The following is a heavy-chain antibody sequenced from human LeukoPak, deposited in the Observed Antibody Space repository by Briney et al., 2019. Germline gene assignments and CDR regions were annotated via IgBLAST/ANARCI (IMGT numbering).Heavy chain of an antibody. D-gene: IGHD6-13*01. CDR3: ARDGSSWYEDPYYFDY. V-gene: IGHV3-21*01. CDR2: ISSSSSYI. CDR1: GFTFSSYS. Sequence: GGSLRLSCAASGFTFSSYSMNWVRQAPGKGLEWVSSISSSSSYIYYADSVKGRFTISRDNAKNSLYLQMNSLRAEDTAVYYCARDGSSWYEDPYYFDYWGQGTLVTVSS. J-gene: IGHJ4*02.